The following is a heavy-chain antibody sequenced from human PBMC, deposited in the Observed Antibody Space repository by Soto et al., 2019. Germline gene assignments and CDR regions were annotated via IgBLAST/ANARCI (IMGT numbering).Heavy chain of an antibody. CDR3: TRDREQWLVREPTY. CDR1: GFTFSTYW. J-gene: IGHJ4*02. D-gene: IGHD6-19*01. V-gene: IGHV3-7*05. CDR2: IKEDGSDT. Sequence: EVQLVESGGGLVQPGGSLRLSCGASGFTFSTYWMSWVRQPPGKGLEWVANIKEDGSDTYYLDSVKGRFTISRDNAKNSLYLQMNSLRAEDTAVYYCTRDREQWLVREPTYCGQGVLVTVAS.